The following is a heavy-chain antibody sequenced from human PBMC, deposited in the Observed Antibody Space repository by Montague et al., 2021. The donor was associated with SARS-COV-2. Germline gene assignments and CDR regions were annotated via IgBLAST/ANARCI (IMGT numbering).Heavy chain of an antibody. CDR2: VYFSGTT. D-gene: IGHD3-10*01. Sequence: TLSLTCNVSGASIKTTEYYWGWIRQSPGKGLEWIGYVYFSGTTYFNPSLETRTTISIDTSKSQFSLKLRSVTAADTAVYFCVRAADNYYPSGPLVGFDLWGLGTLVTVSS. V-gene: IGHV4-30-4*01. CDR3: VRAADNYYPSGPLVGFDL. J-gene: IGHJ4*02. CDR1: GASIKTTEYY.